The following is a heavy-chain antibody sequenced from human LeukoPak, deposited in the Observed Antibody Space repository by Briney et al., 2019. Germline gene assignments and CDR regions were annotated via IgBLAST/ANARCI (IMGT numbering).Heavy chain of an antibody. J-gene: IGHJ2*01. CDR3: ARDTYDILTGYCSGCYTPKGWYFDL. D-gene: IGHD3-9*01. CDR1: GYTLTELS. Sequence: ASVTVSCKVSGYTLTELSMHWVRQAPGKGLEWMGGFDPEDGETIYAQKFQGRVTMTEDTSTDTAYMELSSLRAEDTAVYYCARDTYDILTGYCSGCYTPKGWYFDLWGRGTLVTVSS. CDR2: FDPEDGET. V-gene: IGHV1-24*01.